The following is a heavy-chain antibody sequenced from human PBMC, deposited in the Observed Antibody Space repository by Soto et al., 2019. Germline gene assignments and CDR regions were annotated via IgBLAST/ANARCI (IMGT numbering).Heavy chain of an antibody. CDR2: IGGRGNSA. V-gene: IGHV3-23*01. J-gene: IGHJ3*01. CDR1: GFIFTNYA. Sequence: GGSLRLSCAASGFIFTNYAMNWVRQAPGRGLEWVSVIGGRGNSAYYADSVQGRFTISRDNSKNTLSLQMSSLTADDTAIYYCVREGRGSFDFWGRGTMVTVSS. CDR3: VREGRGSFDF. D-gene: IGHD5-12*01.